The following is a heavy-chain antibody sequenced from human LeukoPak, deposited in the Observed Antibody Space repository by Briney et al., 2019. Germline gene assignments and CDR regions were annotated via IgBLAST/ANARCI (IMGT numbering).Heavy chain of an antibody. CDR3: AKSGSSWSHWYYFDY. CDR1: GITLSNYG. V-gene: IGHV3-23*01. J-gene: IGHJ4*02. CDR2: ISGSGGST. Sequence: GGSLRLSCAVSGITLSNYGMSWVRQAPGKGLEWVSAISGSGGSTYYADSVKGRFTISRDNSKNTLYLQMNSLRAEDTAVYYCAKSGSSWSHWYYFDYWGQGTLVTVSS. D-gene: IGHD6-13*01.